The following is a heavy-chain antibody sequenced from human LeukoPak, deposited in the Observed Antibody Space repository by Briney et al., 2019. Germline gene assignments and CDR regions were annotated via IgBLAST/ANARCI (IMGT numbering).Heavy chain of an antibody. D-gene: IGHD5-24*01. CDR1: GFTFSNYW. J-gene: IGHJ5*02. Sequence: GGSLRLSCAASGFTFSNYWMIWVRQAPVKGLEWVGNIKQDGSEKRYADSVRGRFTISRDSAQTSLYLQMNSLRAEDTAVYYCARASNPWLQLTWGQGTLVTVSS. CDR2: IKQDGSEK. V-gene: IGHV3-7*05. CDR3: ARASNPWLQLT.